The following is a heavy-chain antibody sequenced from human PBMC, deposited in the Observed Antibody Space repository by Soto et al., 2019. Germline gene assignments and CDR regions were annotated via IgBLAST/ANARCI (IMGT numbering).Heavy chain of an antibody. CDR2: IYYDGRNK. J-gene: IGHJ4*02. CDR1: GFIFNTYG. CDR3: ARDLGELWPSVGGY. D-gene: IGHD1-26*01. Sequence: QVQLVESGGGVVQPGRSLRLSCAASGFIFNTYGMHWVRQAPGKGPEWVAVIYYDGRNKYYADSVKGRFTISRDNSKNTLNLQMNSLRVEDTAVYYCARDLGELWPSVGGYWGQGTLVTVSS. V-gene: IGHV3-33*01.